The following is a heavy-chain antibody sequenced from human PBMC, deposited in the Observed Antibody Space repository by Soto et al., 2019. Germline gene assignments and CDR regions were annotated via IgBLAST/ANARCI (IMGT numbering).Heavy chain of an antibody. CDR3: AKDPIMYYDILTFYFDY. J-gene: IGHJ4*02. Sequence: QVQLVESGGGVVQPGRSLRLSCAASGFTFSSYAMHWVRQAPGKGLEWVAVISYDGSNKYYADSVKGRFTISRDNSKNTLYLQMNSLRAEDTAVYYCAKDPIMYYDILTFYFDYWGQGSLVTVSS. CDR2: ISYDGSNK. D-gene: IGHD3-9*01. V-gene: IGHV3-30-3*01. CDR1: GFTFSSYA.